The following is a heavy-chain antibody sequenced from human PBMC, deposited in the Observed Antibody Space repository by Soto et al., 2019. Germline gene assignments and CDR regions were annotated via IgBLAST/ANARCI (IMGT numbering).Heavy chain of an antibody. CDR2: IDNDGSAT. CDR3: GRDNLNSY. Sequence: EVQLVESGGGLVQPGGSLRLSCVASGFTFNIYWMNWVRQAPGKGLEWVSSIDNDGSATTYADSVKGRFTIARDNAKNKLFMQRNTLRVDDTAVYYCGRDNLNSYLGQGTLVTVSS. V-gene: IGHV3-74*01. CDR1: GFTFNIYW. J-gene: IGHJ4*02. D-gene: IGHD1-1*01.